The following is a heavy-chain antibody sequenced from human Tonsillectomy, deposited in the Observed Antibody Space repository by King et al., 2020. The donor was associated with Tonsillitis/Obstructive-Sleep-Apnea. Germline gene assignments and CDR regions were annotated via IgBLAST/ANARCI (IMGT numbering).Heavy chain of an antibody. J-gene: IGHJ4*02. CDR2: IYYSGST. CDR3: AREVYDSSGYLDY. V-gene: IGHV4-59*01. Sequence: QVQLQESGPGLVKPSETLSLTCTVSGGSISSYYWSWIRQPPGKGLEWIGYIYYSGSTNYNPSLKSRVTISADTSKNQFSLKLSSVTAADTAVYYCAREVYDSSGYLDYWGQGTLVTVSS. D-gene: IGHD3-22*01. CDR1: GGSISSYY.